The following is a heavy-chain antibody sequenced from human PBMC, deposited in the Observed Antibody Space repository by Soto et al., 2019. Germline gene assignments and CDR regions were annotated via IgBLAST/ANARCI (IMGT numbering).Heavy chain of an antibody. D-gene: IGHD2-2*02. J-gene: IGHJ6*02. CDR1: GASMSSGGYY. V-gene: IGHV4-61*08. Sequence: SETLSLTCTVSGASMSSGGYYWTWIRQSPGKGLEWIGYIYYSGSTYYNPSLKSRVTISVDTSKNQFSLKLSSVTAADTAVYYCASVTRTCISTSCYRYYYGMDVWGQGTTVTVSS. CDR3: ASVTRTCISTSCYRYYYGMDV. CDR2: IYYSGST.